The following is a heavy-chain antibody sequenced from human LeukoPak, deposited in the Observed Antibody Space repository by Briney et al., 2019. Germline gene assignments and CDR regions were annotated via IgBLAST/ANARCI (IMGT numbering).Heavy chain of an antibody. CDR3: AKIPDSSGYYYVGYFDY. Sequence: PGGSLRLSCAASGFTFSSYAMSWVRQAPGKGLEWVSAISGSGGSTYYADSVKGRFTISRDNSKNTLYLQMNSLRAEDTAVYYCAKIPDSSGYYYVGYFDYWGQGTLVTVSS. CDR1: GFTFSSYA. V-gene: IGHV3-23*01. J-gene: IGHJ4*02. CDR2: ISGSGGST. D-gene: IGHD3-22*01.